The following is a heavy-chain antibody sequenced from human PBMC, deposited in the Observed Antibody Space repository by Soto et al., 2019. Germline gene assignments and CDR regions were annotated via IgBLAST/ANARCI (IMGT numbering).Heavy chain of an antibody. CDR3: AHGKGHDSSGYYHPVADY. CDR2: ISDDGGAT. D-gene: IGHD3-22*01. J-gene: IGHJ4*02. CDR1: GFTFSRSA. V-gene: IGHV3-23*01. Sequence: EVQLLESGGAVVQPGGSLRLSCVASGFTFSRSAMTWVRQAPGQGLEWVSGISDDGGATYYADSVKGRFTISRDTSENTLFLLMNSLRAEDTAVYYCAHGKGHDSSGYYHPVADYWGQGTLVTVSS.